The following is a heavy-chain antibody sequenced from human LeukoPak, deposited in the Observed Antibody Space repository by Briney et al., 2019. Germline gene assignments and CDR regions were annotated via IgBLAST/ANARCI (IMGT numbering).Heavy chain of an antibody. CDR1: GGSFSGYY. J-gene: IGHJ3*02. CDR2: INHSGST. Sequence: SETLSFTCAVYGGSFSGYYWSWIRQPPGKGLEWIGEINHSGSTNYNPSLKSRVTISVDTSKNQFSLKLSSVTAADTAVYYCARGRFYDSSGYYRWRHAFDIWGQGTMVTVSS. CDR3: ARGRFYDSSGYYRWRHAFDI. V-gene: IGHV4-34*01. D-gene: IGHD3-22*01.